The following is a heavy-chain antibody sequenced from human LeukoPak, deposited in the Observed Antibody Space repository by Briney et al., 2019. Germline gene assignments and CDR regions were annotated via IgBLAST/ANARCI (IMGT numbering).Heavy chain of an antibody. D-gene: IGHD6-19*01. CDR1: GYTFTSYG. CDR2: ISAYNGNT. Sequence: ASVKVSCKASGYTFTSYGISWVRQAPGQGLEWMGWISAYNGNTNYAQKLQGRVTMTTDTSTSTAYMELRSLRSDGTAVYYCARGSRQFGRYVLYYYYYMDVWGKGTTVTVSS. J-gene: IGHJ6*03. CDR3: ARGSRQFGRYVLYYYYYMDV. V-gene: IGHV1-18*01.